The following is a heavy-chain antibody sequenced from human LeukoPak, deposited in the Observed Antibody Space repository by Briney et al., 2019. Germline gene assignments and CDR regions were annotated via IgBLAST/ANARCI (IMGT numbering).Heavy chain of an antibody. CDR3: AREVAAAGLDY. CDR2: ISSSSSYI. J-gene: IGHJ4*02. Sequence: GGSLRLSCAASGFTFNTYSMNWVRQAPGKGLEWVSSISSSSSYIYYADSVKGRFTISRDNAKNSLYLQMNSLRAEDTAVYYCAREVAAAGLDYWGQGTLVTVSS. CDR1: GFTFNTYS. V-gene: IGHV3-21*01. D-gene: IGHD6-13*01.